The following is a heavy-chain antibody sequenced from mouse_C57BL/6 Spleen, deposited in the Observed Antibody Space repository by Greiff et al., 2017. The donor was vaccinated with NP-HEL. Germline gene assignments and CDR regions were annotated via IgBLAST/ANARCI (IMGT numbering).Heavy chain of an antibody. Sequence: QVQLQQSGPELVKPGASVKISCKASGYSFTSYYIHWVKQRPGQGLEWIGWIYPGSGNTKYNEKFKGKATLTADTSSSTAYLQLSSLTSEDAAVYYCARLTGLREVGYWGHGTTLTVAT. CDR2: IYPGSGNT. CDR3: ARLTGLREVGY. CDR1: GYSFTSYY. J-gene: IGHJ2*01. V-gene: IGHV1-66*01. D-gene: IGHD3-1*01.